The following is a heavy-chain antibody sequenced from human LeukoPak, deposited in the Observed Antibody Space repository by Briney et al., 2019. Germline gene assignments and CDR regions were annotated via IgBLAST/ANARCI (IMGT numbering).Heavy chain of an antibody. Sequence: PSETLSLTCSVSGGSISGSYWWGWVRQPPGKGLEWIGEIYHSGTTKFNPSLKSRVTISVDKPMNEFSLKLSSVTAADTAVYYCARGMWLGMQFQGNWFDPWGQGTLVTVSS. D-gene: IGHD3-10*01. CDR3: ARGMWLGMQFQGNWFDP. CDR2: IYHSGTT. V-gene: IGHV4-4*02. CDR1: GGSISGSYW. J-gene: IGHJ5*02.